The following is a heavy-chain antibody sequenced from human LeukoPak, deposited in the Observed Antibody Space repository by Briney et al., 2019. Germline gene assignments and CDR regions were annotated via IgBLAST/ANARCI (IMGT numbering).Heavy chain of an antibody. Sequence: PGGSLRLSCAASGFTFSNAWMSWVRQAPGKGLEWVGRIKSKTDGGTTDYAAPVKGRFTISRDDSKNTLYLQMNSLRAEDTAVYYCARTSEGDSSLFDYWGQGTLVTVSS. CDR1: GFTFSNAW. CDR2: IKSKTDGGTT. V-gene: IGHV3-15*01. D-gene: IGHD6-13*01. J-gene: IGHJ4*02. CDR3: ARTSEGDSSLFDY.